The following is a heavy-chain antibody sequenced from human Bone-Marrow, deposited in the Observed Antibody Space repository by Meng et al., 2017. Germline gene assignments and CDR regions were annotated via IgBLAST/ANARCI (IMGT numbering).Heavy chain of an antibody. CDR1: GYNFPDYY. CDR2: INPKSGDT. J-gene: IGHJ4*02. V-gene: IGHV1-2*06. CDR3: ARDEDISAAGKLFGDY. D-gene: IGHD6-25*01. Sequence: QGRLVQSGAWVNKPGASVKVSCKPSGYNFPDYYIHWVRRAPGQGLEWMGRINPKSGDTHYAQKFQARVTMTGDTSISTAYMELSGLRSDDTAMYYCARDEDISAAGKLFGDYWGQGTLVTVSS.